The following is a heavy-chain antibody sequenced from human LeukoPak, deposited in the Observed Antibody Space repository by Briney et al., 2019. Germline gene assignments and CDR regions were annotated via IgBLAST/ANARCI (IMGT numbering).Heavy chain of an antibody. J-gene: IGHJ4*02. CDR1: GFTFSSYG. CDR2: ISYDGSNK. CDR3: ARGLQGIDY. D-gene: IGHD4-11*01. Sequence: PGRSLRLSCAASGFTFSSYGMHWVRQAPGKGLEWVAVISYDGSNKYYADSVKGRFTISRDNSKNTLYLQMNSLRAEDTAVYYCARGLQGIDYWGQGTLVTVSS. V-gene: IGHV3-30*03.